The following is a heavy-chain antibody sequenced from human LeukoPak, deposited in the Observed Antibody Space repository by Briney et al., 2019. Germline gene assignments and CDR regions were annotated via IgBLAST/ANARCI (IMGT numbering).Heavy chain of an antibody. J-gene: IGHJ3*02. CDR3: ARAPGAFDI. Sequence: GASVKVSCKASGYTFTSYGISWVRQAPGQGLEWMGIINPSGGSTSYAQKFQGRVTMTRDTSTSTVYMELSSLRSEDTAVYYCARAPGAFDIWGQGTMVTVSS. V-gene: IGHV1-46*01. CDR2: INPSGGST. CDR1: GYTFTSYG.